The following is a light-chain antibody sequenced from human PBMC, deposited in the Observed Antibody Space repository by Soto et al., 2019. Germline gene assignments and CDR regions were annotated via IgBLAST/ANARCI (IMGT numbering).Light chain of an antibody. CDR2: DAS. CDR1: QSVSSY. CDR3: QLRSNWPPGVFT. Sequence: EIVLTQSPATLSLSPGERATLSCRASQSVSSYLAWYQQKPGQAPRLLIYDASNRATGIPARFSGSGSGTDFTLTISSLEPEDFAVYYCQLRSNWPPGVFTFGPGTKVDIK. V-gene: IGKV3-11*01. J-gene: IGKJ3*01.